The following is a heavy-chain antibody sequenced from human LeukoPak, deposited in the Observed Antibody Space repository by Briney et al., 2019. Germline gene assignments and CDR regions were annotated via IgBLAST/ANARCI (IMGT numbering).Heavy chain of an antibody. D-gene: IGHD5-18*01. Sequence: GSLRLSCAASGFTFSSYSMNWVRQAPGKGLEWVSYISSSSSTIYYADSVKGRFTISRDNAKNSLYLQMNSLRAEDTAVYYCARYSYGYVDYFDYWGQGTLVTVSS. CDR2: ISSSSSTI. CDR3: ARYSYGYVDYFDY. J-gene: IGHJ4*02. V-gene: IGHV3-48*04. CDR1: GFTFSSYS.